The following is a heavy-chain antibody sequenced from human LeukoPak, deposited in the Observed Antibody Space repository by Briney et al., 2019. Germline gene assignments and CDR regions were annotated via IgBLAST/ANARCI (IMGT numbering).Heavy chain of an antibody. D-gene: IGHD3-10*01. CDR1: GYTFTSYY. V-gene: IGHV1-18*01. J-gene: IGHJ4*02. CDR2: ISAYNGNT. CDR3: ARDPLRFGELLGYFDY. Sequence: ASVKVFCKTSGYTFTSYYISWVRQAPGQGLEWMAWISAYNGNTKYAQKFQGRVTMTTDTSTSTAYMELRSLRSDDTAVYYCARDPLRFGELLGYFDYWGQGTLATVSS.